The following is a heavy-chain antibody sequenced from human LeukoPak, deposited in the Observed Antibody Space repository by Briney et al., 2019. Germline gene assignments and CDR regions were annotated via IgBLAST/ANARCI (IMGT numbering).Heavy chain of an antibody. J-gene: IGHJ4*02. V-gene: IGHV4-38-2*02. CDR2: INHSGST. D-gene: IGHD6-19*01. CDR1: GYSISSDYY. CDR3: ARLGYSSGWYYFDY. Sequence: SETLSLTCTVSGYSISSDYYWGWIRPPPGKGLEWIGEINHSGSTNYNPSLKSRVTISVDTSKNQLSLKLSSVTAADTAVYYCARLGYSSGWYYFDYWGQGTLVTVSS.